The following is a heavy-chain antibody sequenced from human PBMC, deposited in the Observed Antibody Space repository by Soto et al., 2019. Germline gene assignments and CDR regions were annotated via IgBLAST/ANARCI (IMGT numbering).Heavy chain of an antibody. CDR1: GFTFSSYA. CDR2: ISGSGGST. D-gene: IGHD3-9*01. Sequence: PGGSLRLSCAASGFTFSSYAMSWVRQAPGKGLEWVSAISGSGGSTYYADSVKGRFTISRDNSKNTLYLQMNSLRAEDTAVYYCAKDSVLRYFDWLLAEYYFDYWGQGTLVTVSS. V-gene: IGHV3-23*01. CDR3: AKDSVLRYFDWLLAEYYFDY. J-gene: IGHJ4*02.